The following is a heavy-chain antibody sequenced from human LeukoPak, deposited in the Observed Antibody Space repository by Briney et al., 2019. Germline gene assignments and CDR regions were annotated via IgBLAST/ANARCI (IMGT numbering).Heavy chain of an antibody. J-gene: IGHJ1*01. Sequence: SETLSLTCAVYGGSFSGYYWSWIRQPPGKGLEWIGEINHSGSTNYNPSLKSRVTISVDTSKNQFSLKLSSVTAADTAVYYCARGPRHFQHWGQGTLVTASS. CDR2: INHSGST. CDR1: GGSFSGYY. CDR3: ARGPRHFQH. V-gene: IGHV4-34*01.